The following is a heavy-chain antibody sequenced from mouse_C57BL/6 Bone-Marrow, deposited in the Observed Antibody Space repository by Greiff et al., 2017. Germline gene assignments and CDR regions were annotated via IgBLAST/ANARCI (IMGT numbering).Heavy chain of an antibody. CDR1: GYTFTSYG. CDR2: IYPRSGNT. V-gene: IGHV1-81*01. J-gene: IGHJ4*01. D-gene: IGHD1-1*01. Sequence: QVQLQQSGAELARPGASVKLSCKASGYTFTSYGISWVKQRTGQGLEWIGEIYPRSGNTYYNEKFKGKATLTADKSSSTAYMELRSLTSEDSVVYFSARSDTTGVDALDSWGEGASHTLSS. CDR3: ARSDTTGVDALDS.